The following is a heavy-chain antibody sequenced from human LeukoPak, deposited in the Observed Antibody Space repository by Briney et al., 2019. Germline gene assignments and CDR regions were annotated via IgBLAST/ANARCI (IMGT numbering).Heavy chain of an antibody. D-gene: IGHD5-24*01. CDR2: IIPIFGTA. CDR3: ARDPPRRDGYNREGDY. Sequence: ASVKVSFKASGGTFGSYAISWVRQAPGQGLEWMGRIIPIFGTANYAQKFQGRVTITTDESTSTAYMELSSLRSEDTAVYYCARDPPRRDGYNREGDYWGQGTLVTVSS. V-gene: IGHV1-69*05. J-gene: IGHJ4*02. CDR1: GGTFGSYA.